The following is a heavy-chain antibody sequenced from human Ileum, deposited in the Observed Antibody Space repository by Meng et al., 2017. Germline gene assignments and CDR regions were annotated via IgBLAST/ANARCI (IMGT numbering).Heavy chain of an antibody. CDR2: IFHTGNT. CDR3: VNYCSGGKCSPNEKTQH. V-gene: IGHV4-4*02. D-gene: IGHD2-15*01. CDR1: GGSVSSGNW. J-gene: IGHJ1*01. Sequence: QMQLQESGPGLVKPSGTRSRTGGVAGGSVSSGNWWGWVRPPPGKGLEWIGEIFHTGNTNYNPSLQSRVSLSIDKSKNQFSLKVISVTAADTAVYYCVNYCSGGKCSPNEKTQHWGQGTLVTVSS.